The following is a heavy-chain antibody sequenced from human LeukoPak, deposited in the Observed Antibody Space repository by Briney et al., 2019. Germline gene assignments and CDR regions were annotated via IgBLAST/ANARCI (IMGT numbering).Heavy chain of an antibody. Sequence: GESLKISCKGSGYSFTIYWIGWVRQMPGKGLEWMGIIYPGDSDTRYSPSFQGQVTISADKSISTAYLQWSSLKASDTAMYYCARGGLVSCSSTSCYVGAHWFDPWGQGTLVTVSS. CDR2: IYPGDSDT. V-gene: IGHV5-51*01. CDR3: ARGGLVSCSSTSCYVGAHWFDP. D-gene: IGHD2-2*01. J-gene: IGHJ5*02. CDR1: GYSFTIYW.